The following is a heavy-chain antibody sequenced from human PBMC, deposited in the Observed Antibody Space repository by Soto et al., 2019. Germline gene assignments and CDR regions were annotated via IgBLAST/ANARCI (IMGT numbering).Heavy chain of an antibody. D-gene: IGHD2-8*01. J-gene: IGHJ4*02. CDR3: ARGHDANND. CDR2: IYHSGST. Sequence: QVQLQESGSGLVKPSQTLSLTCAVSGGSISSGGYSWSWIRQPPGKGLEWIGYIYHSGSTYYNPSLKSRVTISMDTSKNQFSLKPNSVTAADTAVYYCARGHDANNDWGQGTLVTVSS. CDR1: GGSISSGGYS. V-gene: IGHV4-30-2*01.